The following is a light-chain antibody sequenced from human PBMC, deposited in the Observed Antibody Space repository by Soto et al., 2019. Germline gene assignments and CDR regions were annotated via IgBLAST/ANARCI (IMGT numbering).Light chain of an antibody. CDR2: GAS. Sequence: EIGLTQSPGTLSLSPGERATLSCRASQSVRSNYLAWYQQKPGQAPRLLLYGASSRATGIPDRFSGSGSGTDFTLTISRLEPEDFAVYYCQQYGSSPLSFGGGTKVEIK. V-gene: IGKV3-20*01. J-gene: IGKJ4*01. CDR1: QSVRSNY. CDR3: QQYGSSPLS.